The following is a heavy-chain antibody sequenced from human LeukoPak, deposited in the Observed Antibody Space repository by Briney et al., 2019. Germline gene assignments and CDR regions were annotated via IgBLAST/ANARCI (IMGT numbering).Heavy chain of an antibody. CDR2: IIPIFGTV. D-gene: IGHD5-18*01. CDR3: AGSRGYSYGYLYDSTRGAFDI. J-gene: IGHJ3*02. V-gene: IGHV1-69*06. CDR1: GGTFSSYA. Sequence: GASVKVSCKASGGTFSSYAISWVRQAPGQGLEWMGGIIPIFGTVNYAQKFQGRVTITADKSTSTAYMELSSLRSEDTAVYYCAGSRGYSYGYLYDSTRGAFDIWGQGTMVTVSS.